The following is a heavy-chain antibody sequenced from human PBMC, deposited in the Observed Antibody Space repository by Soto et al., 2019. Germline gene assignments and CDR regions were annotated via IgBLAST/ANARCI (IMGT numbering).Heavy chain of an antibody. D-gene: IGHD1-26*01. V-gene: IGHV4-31*11. Sequence: QVQLQESGPGLVKSSQTLSLTCVVSGVSITSGGYYWTWIRQHPGKGLEWIGNIYYNVTTFYHPSLESRVTSSVDTSKNQVSLRLSSVTAADTAVYFCARAGGSSLAFHIWGQGTVVTVSP. J-gene: IGHJ3*02. CDR1: GVSITSGGYY. CDR3: ARAGGSSLAFHI. CDR2: IYYNVTT.